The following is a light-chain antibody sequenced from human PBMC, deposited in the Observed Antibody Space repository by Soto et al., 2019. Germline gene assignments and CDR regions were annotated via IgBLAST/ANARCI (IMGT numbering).Light chain of an antibody. CDR2: DAS. Sequence: DIQMTQSPSTLSASVGDRVTITCRASQSISSWLAWYQQKPGKAPKLLIYDASSLESGVPSRFSGSGSGTEFTLTISSLQPDDFAPYCCQQYNSYPMYTFGQGTKLEIK. V-gene: IGKV1-5*01. CDR1: QSISSW. CDR3: QQYNSYPMYT. J-gene: IGKJ2*01.